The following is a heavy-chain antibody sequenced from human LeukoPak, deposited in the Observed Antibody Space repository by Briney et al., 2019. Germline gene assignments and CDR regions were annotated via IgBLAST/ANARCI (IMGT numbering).Heavy chain of an antibody. CDR2: IYYSGST. CDR1: GGSISSGDYY. V-gene: IGHV4-30-4*01. D-gene: IGHD6-13*01. J-gene: IGHJ4*02. Sequence: PSETLSLTCTVSGGSISSGDYYWSWIRQPPGKGLGWIGYIYYSGSTYYNPSLKSRVTISVDTSKNQSSLKLSSVTAADTAVYYCARGRGAADGDYWGQGTLVTVSS. CDR3: ARGRGAADGDY.